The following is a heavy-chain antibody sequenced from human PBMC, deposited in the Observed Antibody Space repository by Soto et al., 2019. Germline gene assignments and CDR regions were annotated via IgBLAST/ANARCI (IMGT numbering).Heavy chain of an antibody. V-gene: IGHV3-21*01. D-gene: IGHD4-17*01. J-gene: IGHJ1*01. Sequence: GGSLRLSCAASGFTFSSYSMNWVRQAPGKGLEWVSSISSSSSYIYYADSVKGRFTISRDNAKNSLYLQMNSLRAEDTAVYYCARAYGDYEGVYFQHWGQGTLVTVSS. CDR2: ISSSSSYI. CDR3: ARAYGDYEGVYFQH. CDR1: GFTFSSYS.